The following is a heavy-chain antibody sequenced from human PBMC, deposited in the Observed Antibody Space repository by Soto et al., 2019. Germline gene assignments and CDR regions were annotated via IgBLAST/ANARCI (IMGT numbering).Heavy chain of an antibody. J-gene: IGHJ6*03. CDR1: GFTVSSNY. Sequence: GGSLRLSCAASGFTVSSNYMSWVRQAPGKGLEWVSVIYSGGSTYYADSVKGRFTIPRDNSKNTLYLQMNSLRAEDTAVYYCARELKGITGTTWYYYYMDVWGQGTTVTVSS. D-gene: IGHD1-7*01. V-gene: IGHV3-66*01. CDR2: IYSGGST. CDR3: ARELKGITGTTWYYYYMDV.